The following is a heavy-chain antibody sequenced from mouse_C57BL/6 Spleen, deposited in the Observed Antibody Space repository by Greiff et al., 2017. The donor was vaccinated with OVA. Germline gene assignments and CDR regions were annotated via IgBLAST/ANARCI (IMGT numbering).Heavy chain of an antibody. V-gene: IGHV5-17*01. CDR3: ARKTTVYYYAKDY. CDR1: GFTFSDYG. J-gene: IGHJ4*01. D-gene: IGHD1-1*01. Sequence: EVKLVESGGGLVKPGGSLKLSCAASGFTFSDYGMHWVRQAPEKGLEWVAYISSGSSTIYYADTVKGRFTISRDNAKNTLFLQMTSLRSEDTAMYYCARKTTVYYYAKDYWGQGTSVTVSS. CDR2: ISSGSSTI.